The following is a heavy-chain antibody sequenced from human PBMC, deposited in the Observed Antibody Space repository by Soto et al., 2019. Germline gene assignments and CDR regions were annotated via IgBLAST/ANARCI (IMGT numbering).Heavy chain of an antibody. J-gene: IGHJ6*02. CDR3: ARSQGSSTSLEIYYYYYYGMDV. CDR1: GGTFSSYA. Sequence: SVKVSCKASGGTFSSYAISWVRQAPGQGLEWMGGILPISDTTNYAQKFQGRVTITADESTSTAYMELSSLRSEDTAVYYCARSQGSSTSLEIYYYYYYGMDVWGQGTTVTVSS. CDR2: ILPISDTT. V-gene: IGHV1-69*13. D-gene: IGHD2-2*01.